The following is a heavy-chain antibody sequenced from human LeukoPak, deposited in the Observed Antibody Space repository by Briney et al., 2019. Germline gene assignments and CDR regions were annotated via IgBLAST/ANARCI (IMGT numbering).Heavy chain of an antibody. Sequence: PGGSLRLSCAGSGFTFSSYAMHWVRQAPGKGLEWVANIKQDGSEKYYVDSVKGRFTISRDNAKNSLYLQMNSLRAEDTAVYYCARVRYYYYMDVWGKGTTVTVSS. CDR3: ARVRYYYYMDV. V-gene: IGHV3-7*01. CDR2: IKQDGSEK. CDR1: GFTFSSYA. D-gene: IGHD3-10*01. J-gene: IGHJ6*03.